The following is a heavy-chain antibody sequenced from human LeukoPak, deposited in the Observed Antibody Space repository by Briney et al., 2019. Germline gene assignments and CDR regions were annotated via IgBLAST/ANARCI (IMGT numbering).Heavy chain of an antibody. CDR2: IWFDGSNK. Sequence: GGSLRLSCEASGFNFSTNGMHWVRQAPGKGLEWVALIWFDGSNKHYADSVKGRFTVSRDNSKNTMYLQMNSLRAEDTAVYYCAKGGAGYCSSTSCLYYFDYWGQGTLVTVSS. V-gene: IGHV3-33*06. D-gene: IGHD2-2*01. CDR3: AKGGAGYCSSTSCLYYFDY. CDR1: GFNFSTNG. J-gene: IGHJ4*02.